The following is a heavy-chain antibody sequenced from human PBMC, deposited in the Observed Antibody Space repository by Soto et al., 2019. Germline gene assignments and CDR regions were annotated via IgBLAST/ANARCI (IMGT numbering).Heavy chain of an antibody. J-gene: IGHJ2*01. CDR3: AREDSSSWYWYFDL. CDR1: GGTFSSYT. Sequence: QVQLVQSGAEVKKPGSSVKVSCKASGGTFSSYTISWVRQAPGQGLEWMGRIIPILGIANYAQKFQGRVTITADKSTSTAYMELSSLSSEDTAVYYCAREDSSSWYWYFDLWGRGTLVTVSS. V-gene: IGHV1-69*08. CDR2: IIPILGIA. D-gene: IGHD6-13*01.